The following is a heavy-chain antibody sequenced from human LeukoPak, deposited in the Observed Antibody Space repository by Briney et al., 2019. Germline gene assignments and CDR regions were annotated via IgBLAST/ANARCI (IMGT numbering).Heavy chain of an antibody. CDR3: AKALEITMVRGGAFDI. J-gene: IGHJ3*02. D-gene: IGHD3-10*01. CDR1: GFTFSSYE. Sequence: GGSLRLSCAASGFTFSSYEMNWVRQAPGKGLEWVSGISWNSGSTISRDNAKNSLYLQMNSLRAEDTALYYCAKALEITMVRGGAFDIWGQGTMVTVSS. V-gene: IGHV3-9*01. CDR2: ISWNSGS.